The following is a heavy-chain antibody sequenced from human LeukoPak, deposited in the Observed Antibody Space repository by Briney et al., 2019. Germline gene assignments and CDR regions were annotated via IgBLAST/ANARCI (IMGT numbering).Heavy chain of an antibody. D-gene: IGHD3-10*02. V-gene: IGHV3-74*01. Sequence: PGGSLRLSCAAPGFTFSTYWMNWVRQAPGKGLVWVSPINSDGSSTSYADSVKGRFTISRDNPKNTLYLQINNLRAEDTAMYYCAKCSAGYYNDAFDIWGRGTMVTVSS. CDR1: GFTFSTYW. CDR3: AKCSAGYYNDAFDI. CDR2: INSDGSST. J-gene: IGHJ3*02.